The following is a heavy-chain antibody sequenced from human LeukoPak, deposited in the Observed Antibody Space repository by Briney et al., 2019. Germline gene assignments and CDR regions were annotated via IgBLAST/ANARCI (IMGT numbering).Heavy chain of an antibody. CDR3: ARGRSYCSGGSCYSWLDP. J-gene: IGHJ5*02. D-gene: IGHD2-15*01. V-gene: IGHV4-39*07. Sequence: SETLSLTCTVSGGSIRSSYYYWGWIRQPPGKGLEWIGSIYDSGSTYYNPSLKSRVTISVDTSKNQFSLKLNSVTAADTAVYYCARGRSYCSGGSCYSWLDPWGQGTLVTVSS. CDR2: IYDSGST. CDR1: GGSIRSSYYY.